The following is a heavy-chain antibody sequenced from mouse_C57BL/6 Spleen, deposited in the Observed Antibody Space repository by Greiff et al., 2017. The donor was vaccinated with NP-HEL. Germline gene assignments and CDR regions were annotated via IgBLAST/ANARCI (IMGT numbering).Heavy chain of an antibody. CDR3: ARSYDYDGFAY. V-gene: IGHV5-17*01. D-gene: IGHD2-4*01. J-gene: IGHJ3*01. CDR1: GFTFSDYG. Sequence: EVHLVESGGGLVKPGGSLKLSCAASGFTFSDYGMHWVRQAPEKGLEWVAYISSGSSTIYYEATVKGRFTISRDNAKNTLFLQMTSMRSEDTSMYCCARSYDYDGFAYWGQGTLVTVSA. CDR2: ISSGSSTI.